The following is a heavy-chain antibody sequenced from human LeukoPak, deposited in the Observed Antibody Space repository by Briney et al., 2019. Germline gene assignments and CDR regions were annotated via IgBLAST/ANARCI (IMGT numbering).Heavy chain of an antibody. CDR2: MNPNSGNT. CDR3: ARGRDSGYLWYYYYMDV. Sequence: ASVKDSCKASGYTFTSYDINWVRQATGQGLEWMGWMNPNSGNTGYAQKFQGRVTMTRNTSISTAYMELSSLRSEDTAVYYCARGRDSGYLWYYYYMDVWGKGTTVTVSS. CDR1: GYTFTSYD. V-gene: IGHV1-8*01. D-gene: IGHD5-12*01. J-gene: IGHJ6*03.